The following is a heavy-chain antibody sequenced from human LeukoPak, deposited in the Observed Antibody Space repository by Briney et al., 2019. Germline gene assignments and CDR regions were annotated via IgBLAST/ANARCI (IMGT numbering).Heavy chain of an antibody. V-gene: IGHV5-10-1*01. CDR3: ARLDVDTAMVIDY. CDR2: IDHSDSYT. D-gene: IGHD5-18*01. Sequence: GASLMISCKGSGYSFTSCWISWVRQMPGKGLEWMGRIDHSDSYTNYNPSFQGHVTISADKSISTAYLQWSSLKASDTAMYYCARLDVDTAMVIDYWGQGTLVTVSS. J-gene: IGHJ4*02. CDR1: GYSFTSCW.